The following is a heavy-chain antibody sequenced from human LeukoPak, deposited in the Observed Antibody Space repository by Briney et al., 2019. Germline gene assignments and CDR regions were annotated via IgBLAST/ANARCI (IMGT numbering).Heavy chain of an antibody. CDR1: GFIVSSFG. D-gene: IGHD4-11*01. CDR2: LWSDGVNE. V-gene: IGHV3-33*01. J-gene: IGHJ4*02. CDR3: AREGTV. Sequence: PGGSLRLSCAASGFIVSSFGMHWVRQAPGKGLEWVGSLWSDGVNEHYADSVKGRFTISRDNSKNTLYLQMNSLRAEDTAVYYCAREGTVRGQGTLVTVSS.